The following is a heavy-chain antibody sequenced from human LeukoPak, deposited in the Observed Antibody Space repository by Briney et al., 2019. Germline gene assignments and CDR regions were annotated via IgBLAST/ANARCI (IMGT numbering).Heavy chain of an antibody. Sequence: ASVKVSCKASGYTFTTYDINWVRQATGQGLEWMGWMNPNSGNTGYAQKFQGRVTMTRNTSISTAYMELSSLRSEDTAVYYCARFGFGELLPDSDVWGQGTTVTVSS. J-gene: IGHJ6*02. CDR3: ARFGFGELLPDSDV. V-gene: IGHV1-8*01. D-gene: IGHD3-10*01. CDR2: MNPNSGNT. CDR1: GYTFTTYD.